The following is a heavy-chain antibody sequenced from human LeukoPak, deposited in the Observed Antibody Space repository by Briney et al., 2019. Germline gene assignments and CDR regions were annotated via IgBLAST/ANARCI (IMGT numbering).Heavy chain of an antibody. J-gene: IGHJ4*02. D-gene: IGHD3-3*01. CDR2: IRYDGSNK. Sequence: PGGSLRLSCAASGFTFSSYGMHWVRQAPGKGLEWVAFIRYDGSNKYYADSVKGRFTISRDNSKNTLYLQMNSLRAEDTAVYYCARARYYDFWSGWYYFDYWGQGTLVTVSS. V-gene: IGHV3-30*02. CDR3: ARARYYDFWSGWYYFDY. CDR1: GFTFSSYG.